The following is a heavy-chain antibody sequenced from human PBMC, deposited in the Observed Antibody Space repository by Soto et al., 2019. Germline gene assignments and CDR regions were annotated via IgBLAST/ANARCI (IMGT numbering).Heavy chain of an antibody. D-gene: IGHD1-7*01. CDR3: ARDSGTSFDP. CDR2: ISYDGSNK. J-gene: IGHJ5*02. CDR1: GFTFSSYA. V-gene: IGHV3-30-3*01. Sequence: LRLSCAASGFTFSSYAMHWVRQAPGKGLEWVAVISYDGSNKYYADSVKGRFTISRDNSKNTLYLQMNSLRAEDTAVYYCARDSGTSFDPWGQGNLVTVSS.